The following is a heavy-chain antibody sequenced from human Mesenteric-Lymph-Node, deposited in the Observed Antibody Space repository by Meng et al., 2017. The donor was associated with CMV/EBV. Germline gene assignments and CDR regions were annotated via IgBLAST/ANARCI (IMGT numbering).Heavy chain of an antibody. V-gene: IGHV3-74*01. CDR3: ARGGAKYQLNSP. CDR2: IKSDGSTA. J-gene: IGHJ5*02. Sequence: GESLKISCAASGFTLSIYWMHWVRQAPGKGLVWVSRIKSDGSTATYSDSVKGRFTISGDNVKDTLYLQMNSLRAEDMAAYYCARGGAKYQLNSPWGQGTLVTVSS. D-gene: IGHD2-2*01. CDR1: GFTLSIYW.